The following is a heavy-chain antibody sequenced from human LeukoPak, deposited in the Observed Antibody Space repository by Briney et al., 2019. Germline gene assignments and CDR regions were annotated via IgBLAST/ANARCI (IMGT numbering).Heavy chain of an antibody. CDR3: ARGLTVTTYYYYYGMDV. V-gene: IGHV1-18*01. CDR2: ISAYNGNT. Sequence: ASVKVSCKATGYTFTSYGISWVRQAPGQGLEWMGWISAYNGNTNYAQKLQGRATMTTDTSTSTAYMELRSLRSVDTAVYYCARGLTVTTYYYYYGMDVWGQGTTVTVSS. CDR1: GYTFTSYG. J-gene: IGHJ6*02. D-gene: IGHD4-17*01.